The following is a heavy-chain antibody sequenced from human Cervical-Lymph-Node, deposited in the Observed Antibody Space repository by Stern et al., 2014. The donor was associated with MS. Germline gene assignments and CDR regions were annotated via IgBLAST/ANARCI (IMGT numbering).Heavy chain of an antibody. D-gene: IGHD5-18*01. CDR3: AKGGGYSYGPFDY. CDR2: ISYDGSNK. V-gene: IGHV3-30*18. CDR1: GFTFSSYG. J-gene: IGHJ4*02. Sequence: QVQLVQSGGGVVQPGRSLRLSCAASGFTFSSYGMHWVRQAPGKGLEWVAVISYDGSNKYYADSVKGRFTISRDNSKNTLYLQMNSLRAEDTAVYYCAKGGGYSYGPFDYWGQGTLVTVSS.